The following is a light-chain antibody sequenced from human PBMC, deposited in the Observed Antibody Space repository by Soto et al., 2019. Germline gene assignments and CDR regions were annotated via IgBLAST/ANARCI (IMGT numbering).Light chain of an antibody. V-gene: IGLV1-40*01. CDR3: QSYDSSPCWV. Sequence: QSVLTQPPSVSGAPGQRVTISCTGSSSNIGAGYDVHWYQQLPGTAPKLLIYGNSNRPSGVPDRFSGSKSGTSASLAITGLQAEDEADYYCQSYDSSPCWVFGGGTKVTVL. CDR2: GNS. J-gene: IGLJ3*02. CDR1: SSNIGAGYD.